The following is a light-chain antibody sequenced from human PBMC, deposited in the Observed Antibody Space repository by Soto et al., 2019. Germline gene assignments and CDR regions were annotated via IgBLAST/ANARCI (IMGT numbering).Light chain of an antibody. V-gene: IGKV3-20*01. Sequence: EIVLTQSPATLSLSPGERATLSCRASQSVSNNYLAWYQQKPGQAPRLLIYGASNRATGIPDRFSGSGSETHFTLTINGLEPEDFAMYFCQQYGSSPWTFGQGTKVDI. CDR1: QSVSNNY. J-gene: IGKJ1*01. CDR2: GAS. CDR3: QQYGSSPWT.